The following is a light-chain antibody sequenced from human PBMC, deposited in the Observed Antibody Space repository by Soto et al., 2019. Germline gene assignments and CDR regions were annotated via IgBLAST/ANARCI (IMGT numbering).Light chain of an antibody. CDR2: VNSDGSH. J-gene: IGLJ3*02. V-gene: IGLV4-69*02. CDR1: SGHSNYA. Sequence: QAVVTQSTSASASLGASVNLTCTLSSGHSNYAIAWHQQQPEKGPRYFMNVNSDGSHTKGDGIPDRFSGSSSGADRYLTISSLQSEDEADYYCQTWGTGIPVFGGGTQLTVL. CDR3: QTWGTGIPV.